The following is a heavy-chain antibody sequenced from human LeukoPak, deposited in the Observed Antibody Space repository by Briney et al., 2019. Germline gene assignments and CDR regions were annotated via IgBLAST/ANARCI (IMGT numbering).Heavy chain of an antibody. V-gene: IGHV4-39*07. Sequence: SETLSLTCTVSGGSISSSSYYWGWIRQPPGKGLEWIGSIYYSGSTYYNPSLKSRVTISVDTSKNQFSLKLSSVTAADTAVYYCARGNWNYGNWFDPWGQGTLVTVSS. CDR2: IYYSGST. D-gene: IGHD1-7*01. J-gene: IGHJ5*02. CDR3: ARGNWNYGNWFDP. CDR1: GGSISSSSYY.